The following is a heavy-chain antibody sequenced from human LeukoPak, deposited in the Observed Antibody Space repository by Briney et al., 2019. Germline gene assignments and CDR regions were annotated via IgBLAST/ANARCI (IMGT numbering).Heavy chain of an antibody. J-gene: IGHJ4*02. CDR1: GFTFDDYA. V-gene: IGHV3-9*03. D-gene: IGHD5-18*01. CDR2: ISWNSGGI. CDR3: AKDIGYSYGYGLDY. Sequence: GGSLRLSCAASGFTFDDYAMHWVRQAPGKGLEWVSGISWNSGGIGYADSVKGRFTISRDNAKNSLYLQMNSLRAEDMALYYCAKDIGYSYGYGLDYWGQGTLVTVS.